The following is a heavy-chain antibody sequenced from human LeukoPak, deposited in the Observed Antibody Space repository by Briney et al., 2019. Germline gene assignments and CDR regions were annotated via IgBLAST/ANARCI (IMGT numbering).Heavy chain of an antibody. Sequence: SETLSRTCTVSGGSISSYYWSWIRQPPGKGLEWIGYIYYSGSTNYNPSLKSRVTISVDTSKNQFSLKLSSVTAADTAVYYCARGRGFGEFGGQGTLVTVSS. CDR2: IYYSGST. CDR1: GGSISSYY. CDR3: ARGRGFGEF. D-gene: IGHD3-10*01. J-gene: IGHJ4*02. V-gene: IGHV4-59*01.